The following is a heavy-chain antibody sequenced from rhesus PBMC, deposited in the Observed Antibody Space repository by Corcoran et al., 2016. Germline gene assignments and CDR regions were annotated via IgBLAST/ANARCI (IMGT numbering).Heavy chain of an antibody. CDR3: TTHTTYCTGSGCYGFYFDY. CDR2: IKRKADGETA. J-gene: IGHJ4*01. V-gene: IGHV3-30*02. D-gene: IGHD2-21*01. CDR1: GSPFSNSW. Sequence: EVQLVESGAGLVQPGGSLRLSCAASGSPFSNSWMSWVRQAPRQGPGWVARIKRKADGETADYAASVKGRFTFSRDDSKNTLYLQMNSLKTEDTAVYYCTTHTTYCTGSGCYGFYFDYWGQGVLVTVSS.